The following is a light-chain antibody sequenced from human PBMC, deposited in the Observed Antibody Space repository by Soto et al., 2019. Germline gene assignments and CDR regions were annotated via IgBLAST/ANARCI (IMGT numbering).Light chain of an antibody. V-gene: IGKV3-20*01. Sequence: EIVLTQSPGTLSLSPGERATLSCRASQSVRSNYLAWYQQKVGQAPRLLIYGASNRATGIPDRFSGSGSGTDFTLTISRLEPEDLAVYYCQQYGGSPTFGGGTKVEIK. CDR3: QQYGGSPT. J-gene: IGKJ4*01. CDR2: GAS. CDR1: QSVRSNY.